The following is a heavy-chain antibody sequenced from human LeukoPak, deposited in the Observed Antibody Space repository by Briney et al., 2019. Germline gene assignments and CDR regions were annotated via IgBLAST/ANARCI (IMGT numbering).Heavy chain of an antibody. CDR3: ASSHLVYDYGDPDAFDI. D-gene: IGHD4-17*01. CDR2: FDPEDGET. J-gene: IGHJ3*02. V-gene: IGHV1-24*01. CDR1: GYTLTELS. Sequence: ASVKVSCKVSGYTLTELSMHWVRQAPGKGLEWMGGFDPEDGETIYAQKFQGRVTMTEDTSTETAYMELSSLRSEDTAVYYCASSHLVYDYGDPDAFDIWGQGTMVTVSS.